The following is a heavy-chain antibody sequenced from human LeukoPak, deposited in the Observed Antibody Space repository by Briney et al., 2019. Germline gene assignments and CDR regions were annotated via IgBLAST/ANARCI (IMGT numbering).Heavy chain of an antibody. CDR2: ISGSGSST. V-gene: IGHV3-23*01. D-gene: IGHD1-26*01. J-gene: IGHJ4*02. Sequence: GGSLRLSCAASGFTFSSYAMSWVRQAPGKGLEWVSGISGSGSSTNYVDSVKGRFTVSRDNSKNTLYLQMDSLRAEDTAVYYCAKDRAYSGSYNIDYWGQGTLVTVSS. CDR1: GFTFSSYA. CDR3: AKDRAYSGSYNIDY.